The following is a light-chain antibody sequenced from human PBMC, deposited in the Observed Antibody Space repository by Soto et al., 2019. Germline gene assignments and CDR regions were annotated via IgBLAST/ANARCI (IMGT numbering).Light chain of an antibody. V-gene: IGKV3-15*01. CDR1: ESINNN. Sequence: EIVMTQSPATLSVSPGEGATLSCTASESINNNLAWYQQKPGQAPRLLIYAATTRATGFPAMFSGSGSGTEFTLTISSLQSEDFAVYYCQQHHKWPLTFGGGTKVDIK. CDR2: AAT. J-gene: IGKJ4*01. CDR3: QQHHKWPLT.